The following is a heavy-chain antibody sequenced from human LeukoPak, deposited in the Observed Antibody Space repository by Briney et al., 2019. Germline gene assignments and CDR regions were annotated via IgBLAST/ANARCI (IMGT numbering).Heavy chain of an antibody. Sequence: GGSLRLSCAASGFTLSNHWMTWVRQVPGRGPEWVANVNRDGSETYYLDSVKGRFTISKDNAKSSLYLQMNSLRAEDTALYHCARNNGMDVWGQGTTVIVSS. V-gene: IGHV3-7*03. J-gene: IGHJ6*02. CDR3: ARNNGMDV. CDR1: GFTLSNHW. CDR2: VNRDGSET.